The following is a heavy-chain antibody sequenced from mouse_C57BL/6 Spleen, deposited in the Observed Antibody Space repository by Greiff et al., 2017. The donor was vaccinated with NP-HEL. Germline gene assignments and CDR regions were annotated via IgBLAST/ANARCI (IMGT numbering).Heavy chain of an antibody. CDR2: INPNNGGT. V-gene: IGHV1-26*01. CDR1: GYTFTDYY. J-gene: IGHJ4*01. D-gene: IGHD1-1*01. CDR3: ARNYGSSYIYAMDY. Sequence: VQLQQSGPELVKPGASVKISCKASGYTFTDYYMNWVKQSHGKSLEWIGDINPNNGGTSYNQKFKGKATLTVDKSSSTAYMELRSLTSEDSAVYYCARNYGSSYIYAMDYWGQGTSVTVSS.